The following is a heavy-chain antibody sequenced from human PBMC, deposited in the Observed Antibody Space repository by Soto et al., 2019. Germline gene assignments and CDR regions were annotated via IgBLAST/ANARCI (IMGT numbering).Heavy chain of an antibody. V-gene: IGHV1-69*13. CDR2: IIPIFGTA. CDR3: ARLRLGELSHNDY. CDR1: GGTFSSYA. D-gene: IGHD3-16*02. J-gene: IGHJ4*02. Sequence: SVKVSCKASGGTFSSYAISWVRQAPGQGLEWMGGIIPIFGTANYAQKFQGRVTITADESTSTAYMELSSLRSEDTAVYYCARLRLGELSHNDYWGPGTMVTVYS.